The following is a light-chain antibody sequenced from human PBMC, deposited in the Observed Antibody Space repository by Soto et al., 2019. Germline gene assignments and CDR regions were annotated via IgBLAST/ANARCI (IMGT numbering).Light chain of an antibody. J-gene: IGKJ1*01. Sequence: DIQMTQSPSSLSASVGDRVTITCRASQNIDTYLNWYHQKPGKAPNLLIYGASSLQSGVPSRFSGSGSGPDFTLTISSLQPEDFATYYCQQSYSIPLTFGQGTKVEIK. V-gene: IGKV1-39*01. CDR3: QQSYSIPLT. CDR1: QNIDTY. CDR2: GAS.